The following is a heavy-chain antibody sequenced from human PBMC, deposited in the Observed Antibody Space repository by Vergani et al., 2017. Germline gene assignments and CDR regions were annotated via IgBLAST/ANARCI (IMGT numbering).Heavy chain of an antibody. CDR2: ISNSGNTI. D-gene: IGHD5-24*01. V-gene: IGHV3-11*01. J-gene: IGHJ3*02. CDR3: ARDHRDYNNYPGTFDI. CDR1: GFSFSDHY. Sequence: QVQLVESGGGLVKPGGSLRLSGEASGFSFSDHYMTWIRRAPGKGLEWVSYISNSGNTIEYADSVKGRFSISRDNAKSSLFLQMDSLRAEDTAVYYCARDHRDYNNYPGTFDIWGQGSMVTVSS.